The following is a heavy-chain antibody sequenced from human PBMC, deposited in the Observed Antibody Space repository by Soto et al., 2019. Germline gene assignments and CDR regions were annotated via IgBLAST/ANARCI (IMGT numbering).Heavy chain of an antibody. J-gene: IGHJ4*02. CDR1: GGSISSGDYC. V-gene: IGHV4-30-4*01. D-gene: IGHD3-10*01. Sequence: SETLSLTCTVSGGSISSGDYCWSWIRQPPGKGLECIGYIYYSGSTYYNPSLKSRVTISVDTSKNQFSLKLSSVTAADTAVYYCASRKSSPYFDYWGQGTLVTVSS. CDR2: IYYSGST. CDR3: ASRKSSPYFDY.